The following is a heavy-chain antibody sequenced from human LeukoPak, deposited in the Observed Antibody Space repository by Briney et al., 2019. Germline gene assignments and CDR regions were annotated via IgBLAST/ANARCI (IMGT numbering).Heavy chain of an antibody. D-gene: IGHD1-1*01. Sequence: KPSETLSLTCTVSGGSISSYYWSWIRQPPGKGLEWIGYIYYSGSTNYNPSLKSRVTISVDTSKNQFSLKLSSVTAADTAVYYCARRAGTDAFDIWGQGTMVTVSS. CDR3: ARRAGTDAFDI. CDR2: IYYSGST. V-gene: IGHV4-59*08. J-gene: IGHJ3*02. CDR1: GGSISSYY.